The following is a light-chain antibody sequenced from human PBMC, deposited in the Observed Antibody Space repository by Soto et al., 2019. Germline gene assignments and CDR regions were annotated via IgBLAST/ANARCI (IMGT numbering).Light chain of an antibody. J-gene: IGKJ4*01. CDR3: QQDNSYPLG. CDR1: QDIKKY. CDR2: GAS. Sequence: DIQMTQSPYALSAFVGDRVTITSRATQDIKKYLAWFQQKPGKAPKSLIYGASTLHSGVPSKFLGSGSGTHFTLAISSLPPEDFATYYCQQDNSYPLGFGGGTKV. V-gene: IGKV1-16*02.